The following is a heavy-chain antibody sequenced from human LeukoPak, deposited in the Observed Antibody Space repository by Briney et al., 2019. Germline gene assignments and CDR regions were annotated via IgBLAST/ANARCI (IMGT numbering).Heavy chain of an antibody. CDR3: ASLYCGGDCYPDY. V-gene: IGHV4-39*01. CDR2: IYYSGST. CDR1: GGSISSSSYY. J-gene: IGHJ4*02. Sequence: PSETLSLTCTVSGGSISSSSYYWGWIRQPPGKGLEWIGSIYYSGSTYYNPSLKSRVTISVDTSKNQFSLKQSSVTAADTAVYYCASLYCGGDCYPDYWGQGTLVTVSS. D-gene: IGHD2-21*02.